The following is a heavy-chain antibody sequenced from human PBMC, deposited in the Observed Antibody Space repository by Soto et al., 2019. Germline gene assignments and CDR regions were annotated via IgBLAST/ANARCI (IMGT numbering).Heavy chain of an antibody. V-gene: IGHV4-39*01. CDR1: GGSISSSSYY. CDR3: ARHLFSRSRYCTNGVCYNWFDP. D-gene: IGHD2-8*01. CDR2: IYYSGST. J-gene: IGHJ5*02. Sequence: KTSETLSLTCTVSGGSISSSSYYWGWIRQPPGKGLEWIGSIYYSGSTYYNPSLKSRVTISVDTSKNQFSLKLSSVTAADTAVYYCARHLFSRSRYCTNGVCYNWFDPWGQGTLVTVSS.